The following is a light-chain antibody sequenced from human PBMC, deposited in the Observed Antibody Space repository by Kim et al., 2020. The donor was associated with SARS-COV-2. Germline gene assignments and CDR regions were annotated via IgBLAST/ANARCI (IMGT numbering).Light chain of an antibody. CDR2: GAS. Sequence: IQLTQSPSSLSASIGDRVTITCRASQDIANSLAWYQQKPGKVPQVLIYGASTLQSGVPSRFSGSGSGTEFTLTIGSLQTEDVATYYCQKYNSAPWTFGPGTKVDIK. V-gene: IGKV1-27*01. J-gene: IGKJ1*01. CDR3: QKYNSAPWT. CDR1: QDIANS.